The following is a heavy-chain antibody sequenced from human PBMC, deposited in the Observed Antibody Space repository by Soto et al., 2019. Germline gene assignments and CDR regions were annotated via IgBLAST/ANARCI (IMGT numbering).Heavy chain of an antibody. D-gene: IGHD1-26*01. CDR1: GFTFDDYA. J-gene: IGHJ3*02. Sequence: EVQLVESGGGLVQPGRSLRLSCAASGFTFDDYAMHWVRQAPGKGLEWVSGISWNSGSIGYADSVKGRFTISRDNAKNSLYLQMNSLRAEDTALYYCAKDIGWAQSNAFDIWGQGTMVTFSS. CDR3: AKDIGWAQSNAFDI. V-gene: IGHV3-9*01. CDR2: ISWNSGSI.